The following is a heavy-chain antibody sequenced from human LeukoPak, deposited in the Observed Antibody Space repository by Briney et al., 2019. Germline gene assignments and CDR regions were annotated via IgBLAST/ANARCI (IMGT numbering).Heavy chain of an antibody. CDR3: AKKIAAAPTTYSDF. CDR2: MSSSGGTT. V-gene: IGHV3-23*01. D-gene: IGHD6-13*01. CDR1: GFTFSSHA. Sequence: GGSLRLSCAASGFTFSSHAMTWVRQAPGKGLEWVSVMSSSGGTTNYADSVRGRFTVSRDNSKNTLYLQMNSLRAEDTAVYYCAKKIAAAPTTYSDFWGQGTLVTVSS. J-gene: IGHJ4*02.